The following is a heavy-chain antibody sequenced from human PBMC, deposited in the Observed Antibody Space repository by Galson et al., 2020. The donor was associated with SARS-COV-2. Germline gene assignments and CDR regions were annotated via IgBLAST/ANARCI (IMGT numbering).Heavy chain of an antibody. V-gene: IGHV3-30*04. CDR3: ARVGGAYYDSSGYLLDGPSNWFDP. J-gene: IGHJ5*02. Sequence: GGSLRLSCAASGFTFSSYAMHWVRQAPGKGLEWVAVISYDGSNKYYADSVKGRFTISRDNSKNTLYLQMNSLRAEDTAVYYCARVGGAYYDSSGYLLDGPSNWFDPWGQGTLVTVSS. D-gene: IGHD3-22*01. CDR1: GFTFSSYA. CDR2: ISYDGSNK.